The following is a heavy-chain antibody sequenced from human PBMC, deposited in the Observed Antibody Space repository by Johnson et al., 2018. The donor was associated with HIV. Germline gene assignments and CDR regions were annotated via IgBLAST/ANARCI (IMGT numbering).Heavy chain of an antibody. CDR1: GFTFSDYY. CDR3: AREATVVMLGYAFDI. V-gene: IGHV3-11*04. CDR2: ISSSGSTI. D-gene: IGHD4-23*01. J-gene: IGHJ3*02. Sequence: QVQLVESGGGLVKPGGSLRLSCAASGFTFSDYYMSWIRQAPGKGLEWVSYISSSGSTIYYADSVKGRFTISRDNATNSLYLPMNSPRAEDTAVYYYAREATVVMLGYAFDIWGQVTMVTVSS.